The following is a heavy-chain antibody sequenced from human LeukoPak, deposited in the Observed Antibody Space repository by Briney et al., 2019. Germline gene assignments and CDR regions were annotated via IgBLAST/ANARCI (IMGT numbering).Heavy chain of an antibody. CDR3: ARAASPDAHDYLDY. J-gene: IGHJ4*02. D-gene: IGHD2-21*01. V-gene: IGHV3-23*01. CDR1: GFTFRSYA. Sequence: GGSLRLSCAASGFTFRSYAMSGVREAPGKGLEWDSAISGSGGSTYYADSVKGRFTISRDNSKNTLYLQMNSLRAEDTAVYYCARAASPDAHDYLDYWGQGTLVTVSS. CDR2: ISGSGGST.